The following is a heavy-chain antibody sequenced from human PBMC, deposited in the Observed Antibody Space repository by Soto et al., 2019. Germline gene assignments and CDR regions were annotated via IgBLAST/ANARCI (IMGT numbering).Heavy chain of an antibody. D-gene: IGHD6-6*01. CDR3: ARSSSSIAYRGAFEI. Sequence: QVQLQESGPGLVKPSQTLSITCTVSGGSISSGGYYWSWIRQHPGKGLEWIGYIYYSWSTYYNPYHVSRMTISVDTSKNQFSLELSSVPAAGTAVYYCARSSSSIAYRGAFEIWGHGTMVPV. V-gene: IGHV4-31*03. J-gene: IGHJ3*02. CDR2: IYYSWST. CDR1: GGSISSGGYY.